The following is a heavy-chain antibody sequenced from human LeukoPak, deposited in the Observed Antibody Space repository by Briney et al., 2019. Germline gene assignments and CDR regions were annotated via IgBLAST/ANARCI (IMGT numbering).Heavy chain of an antibody. CDR2: ISAYNGNT. Sequence: ASVKVSCKASGYTFNSYGNRRVRQAPGQGLEGMGWISAYNGNTNYAQKLQGRVTMTTDTSTSTAYMELRSLRSDDTAVYYCATDPYSSSWDAFDYWGQGTLVTVPS. CDR1: GYTFNSYG. D-gene: IGHD6-13*01. V-gene: IGHV1-18*01. CDR3: ATDPYSSSWDAFDY. J-gene: IGHJ4*02.